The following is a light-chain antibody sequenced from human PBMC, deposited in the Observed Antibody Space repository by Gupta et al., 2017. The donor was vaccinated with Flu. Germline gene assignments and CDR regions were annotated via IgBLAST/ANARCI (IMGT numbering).Light chain of an antibody. Sequence: MRTQPHSASASPAKTVTISCSRSSGSIASNHVHWYQQRPGSSPTTVINEDDQRPSGVPDRFSGSIDNSSNSASLTITGLKTEDEADYYCQSFDSTNWVFGGGTKLTVL. J-gene: IGLJ2*01. CDR1: SGSIASNH. V-gene: IGLV6-57*01. CDR3: QSFDSTNWV. CDR2: EDD.